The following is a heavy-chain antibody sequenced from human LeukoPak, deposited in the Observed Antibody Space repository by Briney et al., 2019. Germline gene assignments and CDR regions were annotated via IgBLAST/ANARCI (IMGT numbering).Heavy chain of an antibody. CDR2: ISGAGTTI. Sequence: GGSLRLSCAASGFTFSGSAMHWVRQAPGKGLEWVSYISGAGTTIYYANSVRGRFTISRDNAKDSLFLQMNGLTADDTAVYYCARRGLDSYFDYWGQGSLVVVSS. V-gene: IGHV3-48*03. J-gene: IGHJ4*02. CDR1: GFTFSGSA. CDR3: ARRGLDSYFDY.